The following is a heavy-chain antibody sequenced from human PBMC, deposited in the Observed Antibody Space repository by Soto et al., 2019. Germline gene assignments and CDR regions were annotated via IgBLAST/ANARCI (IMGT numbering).Heavy chain of an antibody. CDR2: TYYRSKWYN. J-gene: IGHJ4*02. CDR1: GDSVSSNSAA. D-gene: IGHD1-1*01. CDR3: TRGGRKLEPFDY. V-gene: IGHV6-1*01. Sequence: PSQTLSLTCAISGDSVSSNSAAWNWIRQSPSRGLEWLGRTYYRSKWYNDYAVSVKSRITINPDTSKNQFSLQLNSVTPEDTAVFYCTRGGRKLEPFDYWGQGTLDTVSS.